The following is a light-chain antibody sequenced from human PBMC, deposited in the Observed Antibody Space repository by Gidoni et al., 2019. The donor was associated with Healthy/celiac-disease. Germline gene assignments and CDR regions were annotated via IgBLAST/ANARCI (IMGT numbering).Light chain of an antibody. CDR2: DAS. Sequence: IVLTRPPATLSFPPGAGAPPPCRPSRSVSSYLAWYQQKQGQAPRLLIYDASNSTTGTPARCSSSASGTDFTLTISSLAAEDFAVYYCQQRSTWPPTFGQGTKLEIK. J-gene: IGKJ2*01. CDR3: QQRSTWPPT. V-gene: IGKV3-11*01. CDR1: RSVSSY.